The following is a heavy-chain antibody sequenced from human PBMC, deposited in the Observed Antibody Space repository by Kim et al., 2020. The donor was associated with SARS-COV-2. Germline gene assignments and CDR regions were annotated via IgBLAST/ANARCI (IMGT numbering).Heavy chain of an antibody. Sequence: GGSLRLSCAASGFTFSSYGMHWVRQAPGKGLEWVAVISYDGSNKYYADSVKGRFTISRDNSKNTLYLQMNSLRAEDTAVYYCAKEPELVWFGELFYGMDVWGQGTTVTVSS. D-gene: IGHD3-10*01. J-gene: IGHJ6*02. CDR2: ISYDGSNK. CDR1: GFTFSSYG. V-gene: IGHV3-30*18. CDR3: AKEPELVWFGELFYGMDV.